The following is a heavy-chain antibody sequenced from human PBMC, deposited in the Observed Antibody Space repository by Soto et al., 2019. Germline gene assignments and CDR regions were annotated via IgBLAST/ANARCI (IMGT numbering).Heavy chain of an antibody. J-gene: IGHJ4*02. CDR2: FRSGGDDGTT. D-gene: IGHD3-10*01. CDR1: GFTFSSYS. CDR3: AKKVNSGPGSQYFDY. Sequence: EVQLLESGGGLVQPGGSLRLSCVASGFTFSSYSMSWVRQAPGKGLEWVSGFRSGGDDGTTYYADSVKGRFTISRDNSKNTLLLQRNSLRAEDTAIYYCAKKVNSGPGSQYFDYWGQGTLVTVSS. V-gene: IGHV3-23*01.